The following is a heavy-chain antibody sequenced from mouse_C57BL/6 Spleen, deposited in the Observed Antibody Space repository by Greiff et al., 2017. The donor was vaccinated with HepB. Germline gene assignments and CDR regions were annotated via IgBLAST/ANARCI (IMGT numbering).Heavy chain of an antibody. V-gene: IGHV1-47*01. Sequence: VQLQESGAELVKPGASVKMSCKASGYTFTTYPIEWMKQNHGKSLEWIGNFHPYNDDTKYNEKFKGKATLTVEKSSSTVYLELSRLTSDDSAVYYCARGYSNYFYAMDYWGQGTSVTVSS. CDR1: GYTFTTYP. D-gene: IGHD2-5*01. J-gene: IGHJ4*01. CDR2: FHPYNDDT. CDR3: ARGYSNYFYAMDY.